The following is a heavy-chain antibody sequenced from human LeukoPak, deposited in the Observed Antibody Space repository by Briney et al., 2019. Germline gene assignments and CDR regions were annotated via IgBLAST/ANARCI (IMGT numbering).Heavy chain of an antibody. Sequence: GGSLRLSCAASGFTFSTHCMHWVRQPPGKGLEWLAMITYDATFKTYADSVKGRFTISRDNPRNTLYLQMNSLSSEDTAVYYCATRGCSGSSCYSADYWGQGTLVSVSS. CDR3: ATRGCSGSSCYSADY. V-gene: IGHV3-30*03. J-gene: IGHJ4*02. CDR1: GFTFSTHC. D-gene: IGHD2-15*01. CDR2: ITYDATFK.